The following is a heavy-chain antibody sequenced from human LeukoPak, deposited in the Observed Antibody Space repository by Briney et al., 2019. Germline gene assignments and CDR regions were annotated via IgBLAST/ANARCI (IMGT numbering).Heavy chain of an antibody. Sequence: ASVKVSCKASGYTFTSYYMHWVRQAPRQGLEWMGIINPSGGSTSYAQKFQGRVTMTRDTSISTAYMELSRLRSDDTAVCYCAREYNYNYDYWGQGTLVTVSS. CDR2: INPSGGST. J-gene: IGHJ4*02. D-gene: IGHD1-20*01. V-gene: IGHV1-46*01. CDR1: GYTFTSYY. CDR3: AREYNYNYDY.